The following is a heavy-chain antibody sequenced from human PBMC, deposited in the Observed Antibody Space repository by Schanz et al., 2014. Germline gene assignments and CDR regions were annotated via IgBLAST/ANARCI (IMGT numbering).Heavy chain of an antibody. Sequence: EEQLVESGGGLVQPGGSLRLSCAASTSIFNHAWMSWVRQAPGKGLEWVSAISGSGGSTYYADSVKGRFTISRDNSKNTLYLQMNSLRAEDTAVYYCAKGRFGELSAFDIWGQGTMVAVSS. CDR3: AKGRFGELSAFDI. V-gene: IGHV3-23*04. J-gene: IGHJ3*02. CDR2: ISGSGGST. D-gene: IGHD3-10*01. CDR1: TSIFNHAW.